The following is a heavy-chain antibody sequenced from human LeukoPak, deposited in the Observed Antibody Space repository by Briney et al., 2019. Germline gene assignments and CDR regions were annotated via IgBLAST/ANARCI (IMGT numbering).Heavy chain of an antibody. Sequence: SETLSLTCTVSGGSISSYYWSWIRQPPGKGLEWIGYIYYSGSTNYNPSLKSRVTISVDTSKNQFSLKLSSATAADTAVYYCARDDCSGGSCWLNLFDIWGKGTMVTVSS. CDR2: IYYSGST. CDR1: GGSISSYY. D-gene: IGHD2-15*01. J-gene: IGHJ3*02. V-gene: IGHV4-59*01. CDR3: ARDDCSGGSCWLNLFDI.